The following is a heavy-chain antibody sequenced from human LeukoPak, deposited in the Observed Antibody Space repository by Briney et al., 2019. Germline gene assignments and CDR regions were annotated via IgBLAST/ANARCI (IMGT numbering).Heavy chain of an antibody. V-gene: IGHV1-69*13. CDR1: GGTFSSYA. Sequence: ASVKVSCKASGGTFSSYAISWVRQAPGQGLEWMGVIIPIFGTSNYAQKFQGRVTITADESTSTAYMELSSLRSEDTAVYYCARADYDILTGYYIWGQGTLVTVSS. CDR3: ARADYDILTGYYI. D-gene: IGHD3-9*01. CDR2: IIPIFGTS. J-gene: IGHJ4*02.